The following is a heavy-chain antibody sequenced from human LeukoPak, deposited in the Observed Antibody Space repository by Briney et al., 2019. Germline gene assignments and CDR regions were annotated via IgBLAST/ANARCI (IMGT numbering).Heavy chain of an antibody. CDR1: GYTFTSYD. Sequence: ASVKVSCKASGYTFTSYDINWVRQATGQGLEWMGWMNPNSGNTGYAQKFQGRVTMTRNTSISTAYMELSSLRSEDTAVYYCARGPLLWFGELESWFDPWGQGTLVTVSS. CDR3: ARGPLLWFGELESWFDP. J-gene: IGHJ5*02. V-gene: IGHV1-8*01. CDR2: MNPNSGNT. D-gene: IGHD3-10*01.